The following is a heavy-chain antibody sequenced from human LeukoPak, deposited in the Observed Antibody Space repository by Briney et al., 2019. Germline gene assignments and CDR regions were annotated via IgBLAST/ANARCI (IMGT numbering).Heavy chain of an antibody. CDR1: GHTLTGYH. CDR3: ARGRCSSRSCYLFDY. D-gene: IGHD2-2*01. CDR2: INPNSGGT. V-gene: IGHV1-2*02. J-gene: IGHJ4*02. Sequence: ASVKVSCTAAGHTLTGYHMHWVRQATGHGLEWMGWINPNSGGTSYAQKFQGRVTMIRYTSISPAYMELSRLRSDDTAVYYCARGRCSSRSCYLFDYWGQGTLVTVSS.